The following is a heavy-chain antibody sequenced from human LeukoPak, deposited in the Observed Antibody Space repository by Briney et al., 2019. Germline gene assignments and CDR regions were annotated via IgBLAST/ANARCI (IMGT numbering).Heavy chain of an antibody. CDR3: ARGHHPRRYSSSWFYYFDY. CDR2: MNPNSSNT. Sequence: ASVKVSCKASGYTFTSYDINWVRQATGQGLEWMGWMNPNSSNTGYAQKFQGRVTMTRNTSISTAYMELSSLRSEDTAVYYCARGHHPRRYSSSWFYYFDYWGQGTLVTVSS. CDR1: GYTFTSYD. V-gene: IGHV1-8*01. J-gene: IGHJ4*02. D-gene: IGHD6-13*01.